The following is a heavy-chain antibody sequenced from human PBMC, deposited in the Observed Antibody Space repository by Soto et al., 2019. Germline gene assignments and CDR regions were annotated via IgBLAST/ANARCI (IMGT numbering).Heavy chain of an antibody. CDR3: ARSPYSSSWYLGYYFDY. Sequence: SETLSLTCTVSGGSISSYYWSWIRQPPGKGLEWIGYIYYSGSTNYNPSLKSRVTISVDTSKNRFSLKLSSVTAADTAVYYCARSPYSSSWYLGYYFDYWGQGTLVTVSS. J-gene: IGHJ4*02. D-gene: IGHD6-13*01. CDR1: GGSISSYY. CDR2: IYYSGST. V-gene: IGHV4-59*01.